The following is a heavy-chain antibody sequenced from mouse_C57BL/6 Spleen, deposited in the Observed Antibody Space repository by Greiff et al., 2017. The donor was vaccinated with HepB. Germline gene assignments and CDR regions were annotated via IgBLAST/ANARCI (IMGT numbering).Heavy chain of an antibody. J-gene: IGHJ1*03. V-gene: IGHV1-15*01. CDR2: IDPETGGT. Sequence: QVQLKESGAELVRPGASVTLSCKASGYTFTDYEMHWVKQTPVHGLEWIGAIDPETGGTAYNQKFKGKAILTADKSSSTAYMELRSLTSEDSAVYYCTRWACDYDACHWYFDVWGTGTTVTVSS. D-gene: IGHD2-4*01. CDR3: TRWACDYDACHWYFDV. CDR1: GYTFTDYE.